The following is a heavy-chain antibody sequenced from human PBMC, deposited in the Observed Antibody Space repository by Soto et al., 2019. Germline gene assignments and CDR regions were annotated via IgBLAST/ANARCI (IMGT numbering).Heavy chain of an antibody. J-gene: IGHJ4*02. CDR3: ARKIAETGSGFDY. Sequence: HGESLKISCKGSGYSFGNHWIAWVRQRPGKGLEWMGIIHPGKSDTRYSPSFEGQVTISADNSINTAYLQWSSLQASDSATYYCARKIAETGSGFDYWGQGTLVTVSS. CDR2: IHPGKSDT. CDR1: GYSFGNHW. V-gene: IGHV5-51*01. D-gene: IGHD6-13*01.